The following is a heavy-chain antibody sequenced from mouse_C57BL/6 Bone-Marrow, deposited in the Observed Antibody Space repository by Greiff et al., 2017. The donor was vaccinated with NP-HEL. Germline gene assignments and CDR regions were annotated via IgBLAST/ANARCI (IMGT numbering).Heavy chain of an antibody. Sequence: EVHLVESGGGLVQPGESLKLSCESNEYEFPSHDMSWVRKTPEKRLELVAAINSDGGSTYYPDTMERRFIISRDNTKKTLYLQMSSLRSEDTALYYCARHGYYGSSYDNWYFDVWGTGTTVTVSS. V-gene: IGHV5-2*01. CDR1: EYEFPSHD. D-gene: IGHD1-1*01. CDR3: ARHGYYGSSYDNWYFDV. J-gene: IGHJ1*03. CDR2: INSDGGST.